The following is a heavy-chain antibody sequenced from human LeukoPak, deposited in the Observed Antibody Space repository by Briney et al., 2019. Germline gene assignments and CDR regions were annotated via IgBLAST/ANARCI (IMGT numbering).Heavy chain of an antibody. Sequence: GGSLRLSCAASGYTFTGYYMHWVRQAPGQGLEWMGWINPNSGGTNYAQKFQGRVTMTRDTSISTAYMELSRLRSDDTAVYYCARDLVAAYSSSWYDYWGQGTLVTVSS. J-gene: IGHJ4*02. D-gene: IGHD6-13*01. CDR1: GYTFTGYY. V-gene: IGHV1-2*02. CDR2: INPNSGGT. CDR3: ARDLVAAYSSSWYDY.